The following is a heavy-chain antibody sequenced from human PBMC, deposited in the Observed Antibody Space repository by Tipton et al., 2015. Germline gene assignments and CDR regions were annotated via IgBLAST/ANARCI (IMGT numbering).Heavy chain of an antibody. CDR2: INHSGST. Sequence: TLSLTCAVHGGSFSGYYWNWIRQAPGKGLEWIGEINHSGSTNYNPSLKSRLTISVDTSKNQFSLKLTSVTAADTAVYYCACQDYDSLTRDYQTVDYWGQGTLVTVSS. CDR3: ACQDYDSLTRDYQTVDY. D-gene: IGHD3-9*01. V-gene: IGHV4-34*01. J-gene: IGHJ4*02. CDR1: GGSFSGYY.